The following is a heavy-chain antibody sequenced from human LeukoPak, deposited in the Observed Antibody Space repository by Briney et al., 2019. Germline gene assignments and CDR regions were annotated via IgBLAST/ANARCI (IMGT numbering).Heavy chain of an antibody. CDR1: GGSISSYY. CDR3: ARAGYSYGTGYYFDY. Sequence: SETLSLTCTVSGGSISSYYWSWIRLPPGKGLEWIGYIYYTGATYYNPSLKSRVTISLDTSKNQFSLKLSSVTAADAAVYYCARAGYSYGTGYYFDYWAQGALVTVSS. V-gene: IGHV4-59*01. J-gene: IGHJ4*02. D-gene: IGHD5-18*01. CDR2: IYYTGAT.